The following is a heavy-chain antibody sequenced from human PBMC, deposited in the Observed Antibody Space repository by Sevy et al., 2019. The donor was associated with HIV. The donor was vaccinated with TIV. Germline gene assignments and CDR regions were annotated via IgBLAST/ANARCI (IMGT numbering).Heavy chain of an antibody. CDR2: ISNSGTSM. J-gene: IGHJ4*02. V-gene: IGHV3-48*03. CDR3: ARDLPPSATTVAHFDC. Sequence: GGSLRLSCVASGFTFSSYEMNWVRQAPGKGLEWVSYISNSGTSMYYSDSVKGRFTISRDNARNSLYLQMNSLRADDTAVYYCARDLPPSATTVAHFDCWGQRTLVTVSS. D-gene: IGHD4-17*01. CDR1: GFTFSSYE.